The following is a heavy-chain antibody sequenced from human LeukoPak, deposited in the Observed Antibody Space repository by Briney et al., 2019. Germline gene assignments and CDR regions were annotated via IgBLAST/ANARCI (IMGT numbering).Heavy chain of an antibody. CDR2: INPSGGST. CDR3: ARVRHYDSSGPTDWFDP. D-gene: IGHD3-22*01. J-gene: IGHJ5*02. Sequence: ASVKVSCKASGYTFTSYGISWVRQAPGQGLEWMGIINPSGGSTSYAQKFQGRVTMTRNTSISTAYMELSSLRSEDTAVYYCARVRHYDSSGPTDWFDPWGQGTLVPVSS. V-gene: IGHV1-46*01. CDR1: GYTFTSYG.